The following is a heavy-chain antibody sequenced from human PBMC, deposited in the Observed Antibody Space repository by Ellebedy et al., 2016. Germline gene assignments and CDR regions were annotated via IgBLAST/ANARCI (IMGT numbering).Heavy chain of an antibody. Sequence: SETLSLXXAVYGGSFSGYFWTWIRQPPGKGLEWIGEINHSGSTNYNPSLKSRVTISVDTSKNQFSLKLSSVTAADTAVYYCASLRSVVPAARFWFDPWGQGTLVTVSS. CDR1: GGSFSGYF. J-gene: IGHJ5*02. D-gene: IGHD2-2*01. CDR2: INHSGST. V-gene: IGHV4-34*01. CDR3: ASLRSVVPAARFWFDP.